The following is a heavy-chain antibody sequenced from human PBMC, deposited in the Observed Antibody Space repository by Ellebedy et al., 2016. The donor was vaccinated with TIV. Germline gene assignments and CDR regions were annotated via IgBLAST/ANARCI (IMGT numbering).Heavy chain of an antibody. CDR3: AKGRGGGSDSSAPRYYFDY. CDR2: ISNTGSRT. Sequence: PGGSLRLSCAASGFTFSSYAMSRVRQAPGKGLEWVSTISNTGSRTYYADSVEGRFIISRDNSKKTLYLQMTSLRAEDTAVYYCAKGRGGGSDSSAPRYYFDYWGLGTLVTVSS. CDR1: GFTFSSYA. J-gene: IGHJ4*02. V-gene: IGHV3-23*01. D-gene: IGHD3-22*01.